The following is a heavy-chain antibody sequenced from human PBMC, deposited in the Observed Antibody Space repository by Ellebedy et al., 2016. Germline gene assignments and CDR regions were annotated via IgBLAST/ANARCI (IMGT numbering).Heavy chain of an antibody. J-gene: IGHJ5*02. CDR2: ISYDGSNK. D-gene: IGHD5-24*01. CDR3: ARDLDGPFDP. V-gene: IGHV3-30-3*01. CDR1: GFTFSSYA. Sequence: RGSLRLSCAASGFTFSSYAMHWVRQAPGKGLEWVAVISYDGSNKYYADSVKGRFTISRDNSKNTLYLQMNSLRAEDTAVYYCARDLDGPFDPWGQGTLVTVSS.